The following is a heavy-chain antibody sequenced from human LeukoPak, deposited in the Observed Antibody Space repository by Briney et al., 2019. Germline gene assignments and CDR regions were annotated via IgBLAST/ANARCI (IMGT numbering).Heavy chain of an antibody. D-gene: IGHD3-10*01. CDR1: GFTFSSYW. CDR3: ARDTTALWGYYYYGMDV. J-gene: IGHJ6*02. Sequence: PGGSLRLSCAASGFTFSSYWMSWVRQAPGKGLEWVGNIKQDGSEKYYVDSVKGRFTISRDNAKNSLYLQMNSLRAEGTAVYYCARDTTALWGYYYYGMDVWGQGTTVTVSS. CDR2: IKQDGSEK. V-gene: IGHV3-7*01.